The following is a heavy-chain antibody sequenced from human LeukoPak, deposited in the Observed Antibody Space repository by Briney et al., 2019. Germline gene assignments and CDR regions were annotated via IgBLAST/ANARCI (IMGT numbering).Heavy chain of an antibody. CDR2: IYYSGST. D-gene: IGHD6-13*01. CDR3: ARAAGSDAFDI. Sequence: SETLSLTCTVSGGSISSYYWSWIRQPPGKGLEWIGYIYYSGSTNYNPSLKSRVTISVDTSKNQFSLKLSSVTAADTAVYYCARAAGSDAFDIWGQGTMVTVSS. J-gene: IGHJ3*02. V-gene: IGHV4-59*01. CDR1: GGSISSYY.